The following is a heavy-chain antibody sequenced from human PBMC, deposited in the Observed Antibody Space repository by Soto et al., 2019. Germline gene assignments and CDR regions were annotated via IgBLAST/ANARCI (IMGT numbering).Heavy chain of an antibody. J-gene: IGHJ6*02. Sequence: PGESLKISCKGSGYSFTTYWIGWVRQMPGKGLEWMGIIYPGDSDTKYSPSFQGQVTISADRSTSTAFLQWSSLKASDTAMYYRARSGSGIYERSKYYFYGLDVWGQGTTVTVSS. CDR1: GYSFTTYW. CDR3: ARSGSGIYERSKYYFYGLDV. V-gene: IGHV5-51*01. CDR2: IYPGDSDT. D-gene: IGHD3-10*01.